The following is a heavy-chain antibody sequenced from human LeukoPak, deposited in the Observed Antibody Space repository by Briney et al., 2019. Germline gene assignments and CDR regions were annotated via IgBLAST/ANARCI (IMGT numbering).Heavy chain of an antibody. CDR1: GFDFRMSA. V-gene: IGHV3-33*01. J-gene: IGHJ5*02. D-gene: IGHD6-19*01. CDR2: TWRGGNTK. CDR3: VADPPDSGWAFWS. Sequence: GGSLRLSCSTSGFDFRMSAMHWVRQAPGKGLEWVAMTWRGGNTKFYVDSVKGRCNIFRDDFRSIFYLQMDSLTADDTAVYYCVADPPDSGWAFWSWGQGALVTVSA.